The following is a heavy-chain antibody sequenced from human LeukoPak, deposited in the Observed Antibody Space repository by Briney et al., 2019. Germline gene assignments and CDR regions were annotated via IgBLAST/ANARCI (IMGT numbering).Heavy chain of an antibody. CDR3: ARERIICSGGSCYLDYFDY. CDR1: GGSISSYY. D-gene: IGHD2-15*01. V-gene: IGHV4-59*01. CDR2: IYYSGST. J-gene: IGHJ4*02. Sequence: SETLSLTCTVSGGSISSYYWSWIRQPPGKGLEWIGYIYYSGSTNYNPSLKSRVTISVDTSKNQFSLKLSSVTAADTAVYYCARERIICSGGSCYLDYFDYWGQGTLVTVSS.